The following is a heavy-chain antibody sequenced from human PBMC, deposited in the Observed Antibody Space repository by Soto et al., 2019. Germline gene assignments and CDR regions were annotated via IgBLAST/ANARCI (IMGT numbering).Heavy chain of an antibody. J-gene: IGHJ4*02. D-gene: IGHD2-8*01. CDR3: ARGAGYCTNGVCYTYTIAVAGSFDY. Sequence: QVQLQQWGAGLLKPSETLSLTCAVYGGSFSGYYWSWIRQPPGKGLEWIGEINHSGSTNYNPSLKSRVTISVDTSKNQFSLKLSSVTAADTAVYYCARGAGYCTNGVCYTYTIAVAGSFDYWGQGTLVTVSS. V-gene: IGHV4-34*01. CDR1: GGSFSGYY. CDR2: INHSGST.